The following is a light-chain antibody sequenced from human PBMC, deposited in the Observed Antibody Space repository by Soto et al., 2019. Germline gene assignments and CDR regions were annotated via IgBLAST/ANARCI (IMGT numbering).Light chain of an antibody. V-gene: IGKV1-27*01. CDR1: QGISNY. CDR2: AAS. CDR3: QKYNSAPWT. J-gene: IGKJ1*01. Sequence: DIPMTQSPSSLSTSFGDRVTITCGASQGISNYLAWYQQKPGKVPKLLIYAASTLQSGVPSRFSGSGYGTDFTLTISSLQTEDVATYYCQKYNSAPWTFGQGTKVDIK.